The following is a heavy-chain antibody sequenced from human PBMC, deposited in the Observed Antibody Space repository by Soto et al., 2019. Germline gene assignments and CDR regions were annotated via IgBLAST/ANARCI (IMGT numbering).Heavy chain of an antibody. J-gene: IGHJ5*02. D-gene: IGHD1-1*01. Sequence: QVRLEQSGAEVKKPGSSVRVSCPAPGGALTSYPIHWVRQAPGQGLEWMGVIDPMFDTSNLAEKFKARVTFTADASTKTVYMDLTSLRSDDTAVYFCATYPRPYNWIDLWGQGTLLTVSS. CDR3: ATYPRPYNWIDL. V-gene: IGHV1-69*01. CDR1: GGALTSYP. CDR2: IDPMFDTS.